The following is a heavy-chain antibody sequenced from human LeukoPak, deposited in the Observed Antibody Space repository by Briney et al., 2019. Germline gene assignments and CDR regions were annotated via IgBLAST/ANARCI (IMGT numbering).Heavy chain of an antibody. CDR3: AREGRYSSSSLDY. CDR1: GGSISSGSYY. CDR2: IYTSGST. J-gene: IGHJ4*02. V-gene: IGHV4-61*02. Sequence: SETLSLTCTVSGGSISSGSYYWSWIRQPAGKGLEWIGRIYTSGSTNYNPSVKSRVTISVDTSKNQFSLKLSSVTAADTAVYYCAREGRYSSSSLDYWGQGTLVTVSS. D-gene: IGHD6-13*01.